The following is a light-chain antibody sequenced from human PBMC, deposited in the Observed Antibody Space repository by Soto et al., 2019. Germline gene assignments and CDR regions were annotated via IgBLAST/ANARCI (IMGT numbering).Light chain of an antibody. J-gene: IGLJ1*01. CDR2: EVS. Sequence: QSALTQPASVSGSPGQSITISCTGTSSDVGGYNYVSWYQQHPGKAPKLMIYEVSNRPSGVSNRFSGSKSGNTASLTISGLQAEDEADYYCSSYTSSSIREEVFGTRTKLTVL. CDR1: SSDVGGYNY. V-gene: IGLV2-14*01. CDR3: SSYTSSSIREEV.